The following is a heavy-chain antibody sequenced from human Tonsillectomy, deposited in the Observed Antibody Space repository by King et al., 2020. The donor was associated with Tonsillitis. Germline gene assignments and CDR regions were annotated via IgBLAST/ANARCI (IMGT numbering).Heavy chain of an antibody. Sequence: VQLQQWGAGLLKPSETLSLTCAVYGGSFSGYYWSWIRQPPGKGLEWIGEINQSGSTNYNPPLKSRVTISVDTSKNQFSLKRSSVTAADTAVYYCASWVICGSYFDYWGQGTLVTVSS. V-gene: IGHV4-34*01. J-gene: IGHJ4*02. CDR3: ASWVICGSYFDY. CDR1: GGSFSGYY. CDR2: INQSGST. D-gene: IGHD1-26*01.